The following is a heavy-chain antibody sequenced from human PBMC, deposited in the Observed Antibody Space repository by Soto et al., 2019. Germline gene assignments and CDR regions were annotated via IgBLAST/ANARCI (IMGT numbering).Heavy chain of an antibody. CDR2: IIPIFGTA. CDR3: ASHLDRYYYYGMDV. V-gene: IGHV1-69*12. J-gene: IGHJ6*02. CDR1: GGTFSSYA. Sequence: QVQLVQSGAEVKKPGSSVKVSCKASGGTFSSYAINWVRQAPGQGLEWMGGIIPIFGTANYAQKFQGRVTITADESPSTAYLELSSLRSEDTAVYYCASHLDRYYYYGMDVWGQGTTVTVSS.